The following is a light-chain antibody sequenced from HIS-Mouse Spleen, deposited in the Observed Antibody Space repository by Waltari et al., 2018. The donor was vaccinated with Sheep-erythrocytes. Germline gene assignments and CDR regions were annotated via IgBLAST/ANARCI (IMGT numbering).Light chain of an antibody. CDR1: SSDVGGYHY. CDR2: EVS. CDR3: CSYAGSYTLV. J-gene: IGLJ2*01. Sequence: QSALTQPRSVSGSPGQSVTIPCTGTSSDVGGYHYVSWYQQHPGKAPKLMIYEVSKRPSGVPDRFSGSKSGNTASLTISGLQAEDEADYYCCSYAGSYTLVFGGGTKLTVL. V-gene: IGLV2-11*01.